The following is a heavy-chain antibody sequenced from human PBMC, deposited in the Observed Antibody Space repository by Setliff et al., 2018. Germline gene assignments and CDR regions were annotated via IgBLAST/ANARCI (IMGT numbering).Heavy chain of an antibody. J-gene: IGHJ3*01. V-gene: IGHV1-69*05. Sequence: EASVKVSCKASGGTFSSYGISWVRQAPGQGLEWMGGTIPVFGTTDYAHKFQGRVTIMTDESTSTAYMELSSLTSEDTATYYCAKASVWVVDANCGSFDVWGQGTVVTVSS. D-gene: IGHD2-15*01. CDR2: TIPVFGTT. CDR3: AKASVWVVDANCGSFDV. CDR1: GGTFSSYG.